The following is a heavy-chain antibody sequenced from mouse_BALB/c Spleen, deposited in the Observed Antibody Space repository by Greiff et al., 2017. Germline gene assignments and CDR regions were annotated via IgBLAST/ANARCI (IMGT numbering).Heavy chain of an antibody. D-gene: IGHD1-1*01. J-gene: IGHJ3*01. CDR2: ISYSGST. Sequence: VQLKESGPSLVKPSQTLSLTCSVTGDSITSGYWNWIRKFPGNKLEYMGYISYSGSTYYNPSLKSRISITRDTSKNQYYLQLNSVTTEDTATYYCASPFITTVGGFAYWGQGTLVTVSA. V-gene: IGHV3-8*02. CDR1: GDSITSGY. CDR3: ASPFITTVGGFAY.